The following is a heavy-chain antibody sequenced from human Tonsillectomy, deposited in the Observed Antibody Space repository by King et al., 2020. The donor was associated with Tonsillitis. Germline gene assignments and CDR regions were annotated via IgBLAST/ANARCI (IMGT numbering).Heavy chain of an antibody. CDR3: ARHLVEVTGDYFFDY. J-gene: IGHJ4*02. V-gene: IGHV4-39*01. CDR2: VYYNGNT. D-gene: IGHD1-26*01. Sequence: WSRQPPGKRLEWIGTVYYNGNTYYNPSLKGRGNISLDTSENQFSLSWNSVTAADTAVYFCARHLVEVTGDYFFDYCGQANLF.